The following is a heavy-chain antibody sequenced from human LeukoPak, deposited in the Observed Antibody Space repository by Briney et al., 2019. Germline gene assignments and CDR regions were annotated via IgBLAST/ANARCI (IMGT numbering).Heavy chain of an antibody. D-gene: IGHD6-6*01. V-gene: IGHV4-59*01. CDR1: GGSISSYY. CDR3: ARVAARPRWFDP. CDR2: IYYSGST. J-gene: IGHJ5*02. Sequence: SETLSLTCTVSGGSISSYYWSWIRQPPGKGLEWIGYIYYSGSTNYSPSLKSRVTISVDTSKNQFSLKLSSVTAAGTAVYYCARVAARPRWFDPWGQGTLVTVSS.